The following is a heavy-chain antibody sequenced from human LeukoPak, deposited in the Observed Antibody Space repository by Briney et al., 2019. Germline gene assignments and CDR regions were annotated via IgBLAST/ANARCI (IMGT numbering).Heavy chain of an antibody. V-gene: IGHV1-69*01. J-gene: IGHJ5*02. CDR1: GGTFSSYA. CDR3: ARGGDIVVVPAASNWFDP. Sequence: SVKVACKASGGTFSSYAISWVRQAPGQGFEWMGGIIPIFGTANYAQKFQGRVTITADESTSTAYMELSSLRSEDTAVYYCARGGDIVVVPAASNWFDPWGQGTLVTVSS. D-gene: IGHD2-2*01. CDR2: IIPIFGTA.